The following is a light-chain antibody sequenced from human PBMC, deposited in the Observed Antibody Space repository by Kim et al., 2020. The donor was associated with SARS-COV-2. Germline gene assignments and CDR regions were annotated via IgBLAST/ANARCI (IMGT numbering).Light chain of an antibody. V-gene: IGKV3-11*01. CDR2: DAS. CDR1: QSVSSY. Sequence: SLSPGERATLSCRASQSVSSYLAWYQQKPGQAPRLLIYDASNRATGIPARFSGSGSGTDFTLTISSLEPEDFAVYYCQQRSNWPGFGQGTRLEIK. J-gene: IGKJ5*01. CDR3: QQRSNWPG.